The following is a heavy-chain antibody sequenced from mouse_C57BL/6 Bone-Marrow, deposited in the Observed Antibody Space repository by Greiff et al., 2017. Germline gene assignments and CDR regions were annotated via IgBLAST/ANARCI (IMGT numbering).Heavy chain of an antibody. CDR3: ARSGLRYPAWFAY. Sequence: QVQLQQPGAELVKPGASVKLSCKASGYTFTSYWMHWVKQRPGQGLEWIGMIHPNSGSTNSNEKFKSKATLTVDKSSSTAYMQLSSLTSEDSAVYYCARSGLRYPAWFAYWGQGTLVTVSA. CDR2: IHPNSGST. J-gene: IGHJ3*01. V-gene: IGHV1-64*01. CDR1: GYTFTSYW. D-gene: IGHD1-1*01.